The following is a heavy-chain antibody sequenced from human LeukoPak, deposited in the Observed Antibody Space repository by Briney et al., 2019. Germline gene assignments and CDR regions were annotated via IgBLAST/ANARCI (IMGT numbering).Heavy chain of an antibody. J-gene: IGHJ4*02. Sequence: GGSLRLSCAASGFTFSDYYMSWLRQAPGKGLEGVSYISSSGSTIYYADPVKGRFTISRANAKNSLYLQMNSPRAEDTAVYYCARAYSSSWYFDYWGQGTLVTVSS. D-gene: IGHD6-13*01. CDR1: GFTFSDYY. CDR3: ARAYSSSWYFDY. CDR2: ISSSGSTI. V-gene: IGHV3-11*01.